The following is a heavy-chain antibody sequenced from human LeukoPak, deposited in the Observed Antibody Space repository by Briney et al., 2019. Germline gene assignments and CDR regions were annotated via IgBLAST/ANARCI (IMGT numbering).Heavy chain of an antibody. CDR1: GFTFSSYA. CDR3: ARVVWDSTTTYHFNY. J-gene: IGHJ4*02. D-gene: IGHD2/OR15-2a*01. V-gene: IGHV3-23*01. Sequence: GGSLRLSCAASGFTFSSYAMSWVRQAPGKGLEWVSAISGSGGSTYYADSVKGRFTISRDNSKNTLHLQMNSLRAEDTAVYYCARVVWDSTTTYHFNYWGQGTLVTVSS. CDR2: ISGSGGST.